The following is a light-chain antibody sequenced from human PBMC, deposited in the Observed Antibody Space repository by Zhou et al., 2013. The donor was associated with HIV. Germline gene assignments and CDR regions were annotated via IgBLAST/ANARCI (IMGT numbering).Light chain of an antibody. CDR3: QQYGSSPQT. CDR2: GAS. V-gene: IGKV3-20*01. Sequence: EIVLTQSPGTLSLSPGDRATLSCRASQSVSSYLAWYRQKPGQAPRLLIFGASNRATGIPDRFSGSGSGTDFTLTISRLEPKDFAMYYCQQYGSSPQTFGQGTRLEIK. CDR1: QSVSSY. J-gene: IGKJ5*01.